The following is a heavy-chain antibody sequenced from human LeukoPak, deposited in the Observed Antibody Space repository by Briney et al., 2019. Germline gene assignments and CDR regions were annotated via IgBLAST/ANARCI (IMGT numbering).Heavy chain of an antibody. J-gene: IGHJ5*01. CDR2: IWYNGSNK. D-gene: IGHD1-26*01. CDR3: AREVSGSYDS. V-gene: IGHV3-33*08. Sequence: GGSLRLSCAASGFTFSKYPMHWVRQAPGKGLEWVAVIWYNGSNKNYADSVKGRFTISRDNSKNTLYLQMNSLRAEDTAVYYCAREVSGSYDSWGQGTLVTVSS. CDR1: GFTFSKYP.